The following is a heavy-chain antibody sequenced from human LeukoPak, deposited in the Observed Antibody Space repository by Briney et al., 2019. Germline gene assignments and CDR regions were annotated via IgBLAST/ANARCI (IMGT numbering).Heavy chain of an antibody. J-gene: IGHJ4*02. CDR1: GFTFSDHY. CDR2: TRNKANGYTT. Sequence: PGGSLRLSCAASGFTFSDHYMDWVRQAPGKGLEWVGRTRNKANGYTTEYAASVKGRFTISRDDSKNSLYLQMNSLKTEDTAVYYCARRAGAYSHPYDYWGQGTLVTVSS. CDR3: ARRAGAYSHPYDY. V-gene: IGHV3-72*01. D-gene: IGHD4/OR15-4a*01.